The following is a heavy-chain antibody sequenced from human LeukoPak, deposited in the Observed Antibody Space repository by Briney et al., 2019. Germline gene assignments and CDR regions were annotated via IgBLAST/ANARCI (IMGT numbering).Heavy chain of an antibody. D-gene: IGHD4-23*01. CDR2: ISGSGGST. V-gene: IGHV3-23*01. Sequence: GGSLRLSCAASGFTFSSYAMSWVGQAPGTGLEWFSAISGSGGSTYYADSVKGRFTISRDNSKNTLYLQMNSLRAEDTAVYYCAKDDLPWVTVAPLDYWGQGTLVTVSS. CDR1: GFTFSSYA. CDR3: AKDDLPWVTVAPLDY. J-gene: IGHJ4*02.